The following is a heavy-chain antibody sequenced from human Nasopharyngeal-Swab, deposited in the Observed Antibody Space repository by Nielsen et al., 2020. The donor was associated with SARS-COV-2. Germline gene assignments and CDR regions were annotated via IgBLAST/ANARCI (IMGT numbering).Heavy chain of an antibody. V-gene: IGHV3-66*01. CDR2: IYDGGST. CDR1: EFTVTSNY. Sequence: GGSLRLSCAASEFTVTSNYMSWVRQAPGKGLEWVSIIYDGGSTYYADSVRGRFTISRDYSKNTLYLQMNSLRAEDTAVYYCAGDQLTAYGYYYYMDVWGRGTTVTVSS. J-gene: IGHJ6*03. D-gene: IGHD3-9*01. CDR3: AGDQLTAYGYYYYMDV.